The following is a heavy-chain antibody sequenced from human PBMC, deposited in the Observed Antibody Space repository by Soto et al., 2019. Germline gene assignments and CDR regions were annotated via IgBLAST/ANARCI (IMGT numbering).Heavy chain of an antibody. Sequence: PSETLSLTCAVSGGSISSSNWWSWVRQPPGEGLEWIGEIYHSGSTNYNPSLKSRVTISVDKSKNQFSLKLSSVTAADTAVYYCARVEPGITMVRGVIGYWGQGTLVTVSS. CDR3: ARVEPGITMVRGVIGY. CDR1: GGSISSSNW. D-gene: IGHD3-10*01. CDR2: IYHSGST. J-gene: IGHJ4*02. V-gene: IGHV4-4*02.